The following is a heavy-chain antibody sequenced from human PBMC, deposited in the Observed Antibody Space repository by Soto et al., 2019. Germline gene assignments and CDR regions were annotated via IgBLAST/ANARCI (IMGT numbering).Heavy chain of an antibody. D-gene: IGHD2-15*01. V-gene: IGHV1-69*12. CDR1: GGTFSSYA. Sequence: QVQLVQSGAEVKKPGSSVKVSCKASGGTFSSYAISWVRQAPGQGLEWMGGIIPIFGTANYAQKFQGRVTITADESTSTAYMELRSLRSEDTAVYYCAGGERYCSGGSCYPGDFDYWGQGTLVTVSS. CDR3: AGGERYCSGGSCYPGDFDY. J-gene: IGHJ4*02. CDR2: IIPIFGTA.